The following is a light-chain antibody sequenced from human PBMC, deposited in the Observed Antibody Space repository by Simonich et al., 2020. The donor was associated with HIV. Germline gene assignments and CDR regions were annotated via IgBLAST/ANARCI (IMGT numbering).Light chain of an antibody. CDR3: SSYTYSAIVV. Sequence: QSALTQPASVSGSPGQSITISCTGTSSDVGYYNYVSWYQRHPDKAPKLIIYDVTKRPSGVSNLFSGSKSGNTASLTISGLQAEDEADYYCSSYTYSAIVVFGGGTKLTVL. J-gene: IGLJ2*01. CDR1: SSDVGYYNY. CDR2: DVT. V-gene: IGLV2-14*01.